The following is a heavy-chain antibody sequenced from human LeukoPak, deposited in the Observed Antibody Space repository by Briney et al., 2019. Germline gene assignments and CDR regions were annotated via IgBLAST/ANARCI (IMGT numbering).Heavy chain of an antibody. CDR3: ARVDCSGGSCYFYYYYYYMDV. CDR2: IGSSGSTI. D-gene: IGHD2-15*01. Sequence: PGGSLRLSCAASGFTFSDYYMSWIRQAPGKGLGWVSYIGSSGSTIYYADSVKGRFTISRDNAKNSLYLQMNSLRAEDTAVYYCARVDCSGGSCYFYYYYYYMDVWGKGTTVTVSS. CDR1: GFTFSDYY. V-gene: IGHV3-11*01. J-gene: IGHJ6*03.